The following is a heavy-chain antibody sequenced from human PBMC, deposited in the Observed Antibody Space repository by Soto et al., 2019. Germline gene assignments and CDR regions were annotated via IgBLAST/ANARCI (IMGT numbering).Heavy chain of an antibody. CDR2: INAGNGNT. CDR1: GYTFTNYA. Sequence: ASVKVSCKASGYTFTNYAMHCVRQAPGQRLEWMGWINAGNGNTKYSQKFQGRVTMTRATSISTAYMELSSLRSEDTAVYYCARDNVDTAPSGGMDVWGRETTVTVSS. CDR3: ARDNVDTAPSGGMDV. J-gene: IGHJ6*02. D-gene: IGHD5-18*01. V-gene: IGHV1-3*01.